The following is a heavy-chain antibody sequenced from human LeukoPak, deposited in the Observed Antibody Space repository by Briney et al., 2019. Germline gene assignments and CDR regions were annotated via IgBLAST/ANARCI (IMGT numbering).Heavy chain of an antibody. Sequence: SETLSLTCTVSGGSISSYYWSWIRQSPGKGLGWIGYIYTSGSTNYNPSLKSRVTISVDTSKNQFSLKLSSVTAADTAVYYCARVTISGFDPWGQGTLVTVSS. CDR1: GGSISSYY. CDR2: IYTSGST. V-gene: IGHV4-4*09. J-gene: IGHJ5*02. D-gene: IGHD3-10*01. CDR3: ARVTISGFDP.